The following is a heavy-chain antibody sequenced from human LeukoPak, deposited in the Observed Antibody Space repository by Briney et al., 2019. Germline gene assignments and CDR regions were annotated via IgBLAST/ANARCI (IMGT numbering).Heavy chain of an antibody. Sequence: ASVKVSCKASGGTFSSYAISWVRQAPGQGLEWMGGIIPIFGTANYAQKFQGRVTITTDESTSTAYMELSSLRSEDTAVYYCARVGVGAYGDDYYYYMDVWGKGTTVTVSS. V-gene: IGHV1-69*05. CDR2: IIPIFGTA. D-gene: IGHD1-26*01. CDR3: ARVGVGAYGDDYYYYMDV. CDR1: GGTFSSYA. J-gene: IGHJ6*03.